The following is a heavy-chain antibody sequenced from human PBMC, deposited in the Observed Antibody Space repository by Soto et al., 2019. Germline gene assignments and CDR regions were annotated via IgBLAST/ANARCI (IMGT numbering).Heavy chain of an antibody. Sequence: ASVKVSCKASGYTFTGYYMHWVRQAPGQGLEWMGWINPNSGGTNYAQKFQGWVTMTRDTSISTAYMELSRLRSDDTAVYYCAREYMCSSGSYNYYGLDVWGQGTTATV. J-gene: IGHJ6*02. CDR3: AREYMCSSGSYNYYGLDV. CDR2: INPNSGGT. V-gene: IGHV1-2*04. CDR1: GYTFTGYY. D-gene: IGHD6-19*01.